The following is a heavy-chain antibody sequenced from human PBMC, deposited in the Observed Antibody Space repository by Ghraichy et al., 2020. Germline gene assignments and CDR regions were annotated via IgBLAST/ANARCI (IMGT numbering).Heavy chain of an antibody. J-gene: IGHJ5*02. CDR1: GGSFSGYY. V-gene: IGHV4-34*01. D-gene: IGHD5-18*01. CDR3: ARGRGLQLWLRSWFDP. Sequence: GSLRLSCAVYGGSFSGYYWSWIRQPPGKGLEWIGEINHSGSTNYNPSLKSRVTISVDTSKNQFSLKLSSVTAADTAVYYCARGRGLQLWLRSWFDPWGQGTLVTV. CDR2: INHSGST.